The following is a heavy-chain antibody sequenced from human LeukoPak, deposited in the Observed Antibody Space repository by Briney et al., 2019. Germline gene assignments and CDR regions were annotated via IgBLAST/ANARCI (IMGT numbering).Heavy chain of an antibody. V-gene: IGHV3-23*01. Sequence: PGGSLRLSCAASGFTFSSYAMSWVRQAPGKGLEWVSAISGSGGSTYYADSVKGRFTISRDNSKNTLYLQMNSLRAEDTAVYYCAKGMVYQLRNFDYWGQETLVTVSS. D-gene: IGHD2-2*01. J-gene: IGHJ4*02. CDR2: ISGSGGST. CDR1: GFTFSSYA. CDR3: AKGMVYQLRNFDY.